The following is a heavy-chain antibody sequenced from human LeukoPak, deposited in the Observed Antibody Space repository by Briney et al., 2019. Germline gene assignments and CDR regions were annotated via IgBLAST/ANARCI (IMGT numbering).Heavy chain of an antibody. CDR2: INPNSGGT. J-gene: IGHJ3*02. CDR1: GYTFTGYY. D-gene: IGHD2-2*01. Sequence: ASVKVSCKASGYTFTGYYMHWVRQAPGQGLEWMGWINPNSGGTNYAQKFQGRVTMTRDTSISTAYMELSRLRSDDTAVYYCARVTVPAANYDAFDIWGQGTMVTVSS. V-gene: IGHV1-2*02. CDR3: ARVTVPAANYDAFDI.